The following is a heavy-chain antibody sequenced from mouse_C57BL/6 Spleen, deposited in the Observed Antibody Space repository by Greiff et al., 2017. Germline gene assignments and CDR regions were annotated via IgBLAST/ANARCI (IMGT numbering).Heavy chain of an antibody. CDR1: GYTFTSYW. D-gene: IGHD3-1*01. CDR2: IDPSDSYT. J-gene: IGHJ2*01. CDR3: ARNFGNYFDY. V-gene: IGHV1-69*01. Sequence: QVQLQQLGAELVMPGASVKLSCKASGYTFTSYWMHWVKQRPGQGLEWIGEIDPSDSYTNYNQKFKGKSTLTVDKSSSTAYMQLSSLTSEDSAVYYCARNFGNYFDYWGQGTTLTVSS.